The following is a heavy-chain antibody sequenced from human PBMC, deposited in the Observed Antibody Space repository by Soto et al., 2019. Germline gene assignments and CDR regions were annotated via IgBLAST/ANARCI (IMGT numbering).Heavy chain of an antibody. V-gene: IGHV3-33*01. J-gene: IGHJ4*02. CDR2: IWYDGSNK. Sequence: QVQLVESGGGVVQPGRSLRLSCAASGFTFSSYGMHWVRQAPGKGLEWVAVIWYDGSNKYYADSVKGRFTISRDNSKNTRYLQMNSLRAEDTAVYYCARDSIAAAGTFPDYWGQGTLVTVSS. CDR1: GFTFSSYG. CDR3: ARDSIAAAGTFPDY. D-gene: IGHD6-13*01.